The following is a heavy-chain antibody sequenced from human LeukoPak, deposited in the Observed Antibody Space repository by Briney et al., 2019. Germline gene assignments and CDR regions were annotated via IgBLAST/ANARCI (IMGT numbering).Heavy chain of an antibody. Sequence: KESGPTLVNPTQTLTLSCTVSGFSLSTSGVGVGWIRHPPGKALEWLSLIYVEDDKRYSPSLKSRLTITKDTSKNQVVLTMTNMDPVDKATYYCAHARGTYYYGSGSYPFGNWGQGTLVTVSS. CDR2: IYVEDDK. D-gene: IGHD3-10*01. CDR1: GFSLSTSGVG. CDR3: AHARGTYYYGSGSYPFGN. V-gene: IGHV2-5*02. J-gene: IGHJ4*02.